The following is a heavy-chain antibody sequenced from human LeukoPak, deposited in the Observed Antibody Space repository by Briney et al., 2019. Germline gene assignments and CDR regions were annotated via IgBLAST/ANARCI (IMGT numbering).Heavy chain of an antibody. CDR3: ARDSGWGNYRLVDYFDY. V-gene: IGHV1-2*02. CDR1: GYTFTSYA. D-gene: IGHD3-16*02. Sequence: ASVKVSCKASGYTFTSYAMNWVRQAPGQGLEWLGSIFPNTGDTRYAQKFQGRVTMTRDTSISTASMELRRLKSDDSAVYYCARDSGWGNYRLVDYFDYWGQGTLVTVSS. CDR2: IFPNTGDT. J-gene: IGHJ4*02.